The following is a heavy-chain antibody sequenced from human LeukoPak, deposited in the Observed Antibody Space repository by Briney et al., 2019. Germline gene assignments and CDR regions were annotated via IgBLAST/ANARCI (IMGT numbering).Heavy chain of an antibody. J-gene: IGHJ3*02. CDR3: TTEDSSSSDGAFDI. D-gene: IGHD6-13*01. CDR2: IKSKTDGGTT. CDR1: GFTFTNYA. Sequence: GGSLRLSCSGSGFTFTNYAIHWVRQAPGKGLEWVGRIKSKTDGGTTDYAAPVKGRFTISRDDSKNTLYLQMNSLKTEDTAVYYCTTEDSSSSDGAFDIWGQGTMVTVSS. V-gene: IGHV3-15*01.